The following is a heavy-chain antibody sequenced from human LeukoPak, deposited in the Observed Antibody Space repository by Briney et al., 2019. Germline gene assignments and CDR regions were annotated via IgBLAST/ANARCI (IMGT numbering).Heavy chain of an antibody. CDR3: ARGDLRFDP. CDR1: GGSISSYY. Sequence: SETLSLTCTVSGGSISSYYWSWIRQPPGKGLEWIGYIYYSGSTNYNPSLKGRVTISVDTSKNQFSLKLSSVTAADTAVYYCARGDLRFDPWGQGTLVTVSS. CDR2: IYYSGST. J-gene: IGHJ5*02. V-gene: IGHV4-59*01.